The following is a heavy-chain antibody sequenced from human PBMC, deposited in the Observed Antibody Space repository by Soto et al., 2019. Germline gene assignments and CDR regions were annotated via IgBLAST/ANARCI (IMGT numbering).Heavy chain of an antibody. Sequence: SEILSLTCTVSGGSISSNIYHWGWIRQPPGKGLEWIGRIYNSGRTYYNASLKSRVSISVDTSKNQFSLKLSSVTAADTAVYYCARLHSSGFFDNWFDPWGQGTLVPVSS. V-gene: IGHV4-39*01. CDR3: ARLHSSGFFDNWFDP. J-gene: IGHJ5*02. CDR2: IYNSGRT. D-gene: IGHD6-19*01. CDR1: GGSISSNIYH.